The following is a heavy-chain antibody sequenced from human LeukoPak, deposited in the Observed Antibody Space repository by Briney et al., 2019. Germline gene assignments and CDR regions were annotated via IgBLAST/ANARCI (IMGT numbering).Heavy chain of an antibody. D-gene: IGHD1-26*01. J-gene: IGHJ5*02. CDR1: GDSVSSNSAA. CDR3: AREPRPQSGSNWFDP. CDR2: TYYRSKWYN. Sequence: SQTLSLTCAVSGDSVSSNSAAWNWIRQSPSRGLEWLGRTYYRSKWYNDYAVSVKSRITINPDTSKSQFSLQLNSVTPEDTAVYYCAREPRPQSGSNWFDPWGQGTLVTVSS. V-gene: IGHV6-1*01.